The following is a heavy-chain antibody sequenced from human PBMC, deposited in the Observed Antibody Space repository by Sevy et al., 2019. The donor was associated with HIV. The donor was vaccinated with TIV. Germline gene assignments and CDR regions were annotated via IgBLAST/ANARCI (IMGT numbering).Heavy chain of an antibody. V-gene: IGHV4-39*01. J-gene: IGHJ4*02. CDR1: GGSISSSSYY. CDR2: IYYSGST. Sequence: SETLSLTCTVSGGSISSSSYYRGWIRQPPGKGLEWIGSIYYSGSTYYNPSLKSRVTISVDTSKNQFSLKLSSVTAADTAVYYCARYDSTSMVRGVIDYWGQGTLVTVSS. CDR3: ARYDSTSMVRGVIDY. D-gene: IGHD3-10*01.